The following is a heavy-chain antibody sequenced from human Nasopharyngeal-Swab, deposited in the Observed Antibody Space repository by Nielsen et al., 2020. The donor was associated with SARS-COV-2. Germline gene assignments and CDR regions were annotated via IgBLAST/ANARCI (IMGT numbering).Heavy chain of an antibody. CDR1: GFTFSNAW. V-gene: IGHV3-15*01. J-gene: IGHJ2*01. CDR3: SSRSKSDWYFDL. CDR2: IKSKTDGGTT. Sequence: GESLKISCAASGFTFSNAWMSWVRQAPGKGLEWVGRIKSKTDGGTTDYAAPVKGRFTISRDDSQKTLYLQMNSLKTEDTAVYYCSSRSKSDWYFDLWGRGTLVTVSS.